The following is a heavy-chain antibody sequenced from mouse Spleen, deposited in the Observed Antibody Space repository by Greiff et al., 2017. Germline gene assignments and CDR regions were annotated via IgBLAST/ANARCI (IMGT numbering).Heavy chain of an antibody. V-gene: IGHV5-6*01. CDR2: ISSGGSYT. J-gene: IGHJ1*01. D-gene: IGHD2-3*01. CDR3: TNDGDFDV. CDR1: GFTFSSYG. Sequence: EVQGVESGGDLVKPGGSLKLSCAASGFTFSSYGMSWVRQTPDKRLEWVATISSGGSYTYYPDSVKGRFTISRDNAKNTLYLQMSSLKSEDTAMYYCTNDGDFDVWGAGTTVTVSS.